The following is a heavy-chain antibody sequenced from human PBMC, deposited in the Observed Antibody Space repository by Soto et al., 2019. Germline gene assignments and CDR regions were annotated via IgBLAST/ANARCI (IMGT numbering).Heavy chain of an antibody. J-gene: IGHJ5*02. D-gene: IGHD6-19*01. Sequence: PSETLSLTCTVSGGSISSGGYYWSWIRQHPGKGLEWIGYIYYSGSTNYNPSLKSRVTISVDTSKNQFSLKLSSVTAADTAVYYCASLVTSGGLAVAGTDWFYPWGQGNLVPVSS. CDR2: IYYSGST. CDR3: ASLVTSGGLAVAGTDWFYP. CDR1: GGSISSGGYY. V-gene: IGHV4-61*08.